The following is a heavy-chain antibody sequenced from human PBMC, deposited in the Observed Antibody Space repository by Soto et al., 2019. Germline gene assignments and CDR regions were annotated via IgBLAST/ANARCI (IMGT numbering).Heavy chain of an antibody. CDR3: ASTAPVGAGDKYSYDF. J-gene: IGHJ4*02. D-gene: IGHD3-10*01. CDR2: TIPFLGTA. Sequence: ASVRFSFKTFGGTFSTSGSSWGRQAPGQGLEWMGGTIPFLGTAEYSQRFEARITLTADESTKTVNMDRRSLTSEDTARYYCASTAPVGAGDKYSYDFWGQGALVTV. V-gene: IGHV1-69*13. CDR1: GGTFSTSG.